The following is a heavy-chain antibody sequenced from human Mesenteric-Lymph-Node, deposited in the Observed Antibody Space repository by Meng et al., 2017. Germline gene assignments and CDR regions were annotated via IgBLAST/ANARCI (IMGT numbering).Heavy chain of an antibody. J-gene: IGHJ4*02. D-gene: IGHD5-12*01. CDR2: IYYSGST. Sequence: QVQLQESGPGLVKPSQTLSLICPVSGGSISSGDYYWSWIRQPPGKGLEWIGYIYYSGSTYYNPSLESRVTISVDTSKNQFSLRLSSVTAADTAVYYCARDLGVATSIAGFVYWGQGTLVTVSS. CDR1: GGSISSGDYY. V-gene: IGHV4-30-4*01. CDR3: ARDLGVATSIAGFVY.